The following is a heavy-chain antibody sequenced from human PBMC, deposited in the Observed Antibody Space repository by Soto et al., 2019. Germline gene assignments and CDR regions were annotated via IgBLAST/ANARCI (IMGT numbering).Heavy chain of an antibody. D-gene: IGHD4-17*01. V-gene: IGHV4-4*02. CDR1: SGSISSSNW. CDR2: IYHSGST. Sequence: QVQLQESGPGLVKPSGTLSLTCAVSSGSISSSNWWSWVRQPPGKGLEWTGEIYHSGSTNYNPSLKSRVTISVDKSKNQFSRKLSSVTAADTAVYYCARAKDYGHGDYVIDYWGQGTLVTVSS. J-gene: IGHJ4*02. CDR3: ARAKDYGHGDYVIDY.